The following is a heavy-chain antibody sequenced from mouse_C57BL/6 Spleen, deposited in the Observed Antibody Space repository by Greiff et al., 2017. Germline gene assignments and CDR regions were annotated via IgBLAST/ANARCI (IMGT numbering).Heavy chain of an antibody. CDR3: ARYDYDVGAMDY. D-gene: IGHD2-4*01. CDR1: GYTFTSYW. Sequence: QVQLQQPGAELVKPGASVKMSCKASGYTFTSYWITWVKQRPGQGLEWIGDIYPGSGSTNYNEKFKSKATLTVDTSSSPAYMQLSSLTSEDSAVYYCARYDYDVGAMDYGGQGTSVTVSS. CDR2: IYPGSGST. V-gene: IGHV1-55*01. J-gene: IGHJ4*01.